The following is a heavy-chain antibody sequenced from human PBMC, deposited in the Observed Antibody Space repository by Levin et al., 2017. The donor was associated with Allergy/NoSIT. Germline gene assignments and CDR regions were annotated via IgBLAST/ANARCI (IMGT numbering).Heavy chain of an antibody. CDR3: ARRIGATDGYYYYGMDV. Sequence: ASVKVSCKASGYTFTSYDINWVRQATGQGLEWMGWMNPNSGNTGYAQKFQGRVTMTRNTSISTAYMELSSLRSEDTAVYYCARRIGATDGYYYYGMDVWGQGTTVTVSS. J-gene: IGHJ6*02. CDR2: MNPNSGNT. D-gene: IGHD1-26*01. CDR1: GYTFTSYD. V-gene: IGHV1-8*01.